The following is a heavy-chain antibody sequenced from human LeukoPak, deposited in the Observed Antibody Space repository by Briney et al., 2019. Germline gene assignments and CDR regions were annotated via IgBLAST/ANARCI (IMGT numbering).Heavy chain of an antibody. CDR1: GFTFSSYA. CDR3: ARDSQRTYSSSWGAQNWFDP. CDR2: ISGSGGST. Sequence: GGSLRLSCAASGFTFSSYAMSWVRQAPGKGLEWVSAISGSGGSTYYADSVKGRFTISRDNSKNTLYLQMNSLRAEDTAVYYCARDSQRTYSSSWGAQNWFDPWGQGTLVTVSS. V-gene: IGHV3-23*01. D-gene: IGHD6-13*01. J-gene: IGHJ5*02.